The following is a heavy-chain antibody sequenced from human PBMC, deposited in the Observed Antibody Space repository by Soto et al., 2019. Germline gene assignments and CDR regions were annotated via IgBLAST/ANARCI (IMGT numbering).Heavy chain of an antibody. D-gene: IGHD5-18*01. CDR1: GGSISSGGYS. J-gene: IGHJ4*02. CDR3: ARRYGPCFDY. Sequence: SETLSLTCAVSGGSISSGGYSWSWIRQPPGKDLKWIGYINNSRNNNYNPTLKSRITISVDTSKNQFSLKLSSVTAADTAVYYCARRYGPCFDYWGQGTLVTVSS. CDR2: INNSRNN. V-gene: IGHV4-30-2*05.